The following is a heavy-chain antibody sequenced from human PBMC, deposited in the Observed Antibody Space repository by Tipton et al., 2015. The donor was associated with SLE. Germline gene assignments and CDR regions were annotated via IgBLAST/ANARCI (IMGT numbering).Heavy chain of an antibody. Sequence: SLRLSCAASGFTFSSYWMHWVRQAPGKGLVWVSRSNSDGSDTSYADSVKGRFTISRDNAKNTLYLQMNSLRAEDTAVYYCARSEMATITYWGQGTLVTVSS. V-gene: IGHV3-74*01. CDR1: GFTFSSYW. D-gene: IGHD5-24*01. CDR3: ARSEMATITY. J-gene: IGHJ4*02. CDR2: SNSDGSDT.